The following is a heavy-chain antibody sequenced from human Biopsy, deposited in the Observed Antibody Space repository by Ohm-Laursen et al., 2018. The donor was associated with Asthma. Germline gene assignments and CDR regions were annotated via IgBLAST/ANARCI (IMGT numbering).Heavy chain of an antibody. V-gene: IGHV4-59*07. CDR3: SRNKIDDGIYFDD. D-gene: IGHD4-23*01. CDR2: VHSSGST. Sequence: SDTLSLTCTVSPGSINDYYWNWVRQFPGKGLEWIGYVHSSGSTRFNPSLKSRVTVSVDTSKNQFSLTLSSVTAADTAIYYCSRNKIDDGIYFDDWGLGTLVTVSS. J-gene: IGHJ4*02. CDR1: PGSINDYY.